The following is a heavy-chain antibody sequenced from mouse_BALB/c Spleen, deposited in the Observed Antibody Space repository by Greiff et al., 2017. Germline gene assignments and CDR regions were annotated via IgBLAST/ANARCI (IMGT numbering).Heavy chain of an antibody. CDR3: ARYRGRYEPFFDY. J-gene: IGHJ2*01. Sequence: EVQVVESGPSLVKPSQTLSLTCSVTGDSITSGYWNWIRKFPGNKLEYMGYISYSGSTYYNPSLKSRISITRDTSKNQYYLQLNSVTTEDTATYYCARYRGRYEPFFDYWGQGTTLTVSS. CDR2: ISYSGST. D-gene: IGHD2-14*01. V-gene: IGHV3-8*02. CDR1: GDSITSGY.